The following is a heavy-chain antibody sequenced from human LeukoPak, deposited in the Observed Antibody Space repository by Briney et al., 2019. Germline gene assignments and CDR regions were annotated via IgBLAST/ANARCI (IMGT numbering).Heavy chain of an antibody. CDR3: ARDRDYYDSSGYSYYFDY. CDR2: ISGSGGST. CDR1: GFTFSSYA. Sequence: GGSLRLSCAASGFTFSSYAMSWVRQAPGKGLEWVSAISGSGGSTYYADSVKGRFTISRDNAKNSLYLQMNSLRAEDTAVYYCARDRDYYDSSGYSYYFDYWGQGTLVTVSS. J-gene: IGHJ4*02. V-gene: IGHV3-23*01. D-gene: IGHD3-22*01.